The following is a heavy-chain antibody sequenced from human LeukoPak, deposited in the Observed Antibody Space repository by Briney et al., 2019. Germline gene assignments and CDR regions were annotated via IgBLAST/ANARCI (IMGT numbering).Heavy chain of an antibody. CDR3: ARGGSYYDFWSGYYSRDFDY. Sequence: ASVKVSCKASGYTFTSYGISWVRQAPGQGLKWMGWISAYNGNTNYAQKLQGRVTMTTDTSTSTAYMELRSLRSDDTAVCYCARGGSYYDFWSGYYSRDFDYWGQGTLVTVSS. CDR2: ISAYNGNT. D-gene: IGHD3-3*01. CDR1: GYTFTSYG. J-gene: IGHJ4*02. V-gene: IGHV1-18*01.